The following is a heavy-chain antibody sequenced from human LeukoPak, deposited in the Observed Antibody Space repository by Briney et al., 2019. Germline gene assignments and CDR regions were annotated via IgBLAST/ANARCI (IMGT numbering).Heavy chain of an antibody. CDR2: INHSGST. Sequence: TSETLSLTCAVYGGSFSDYFWSWIRQPPGKGLEWIGEINHSGSTNYNPSLKSRVTISVDTSKNQFSLKLSSVTAADTAVYYCARYSSGWYLGYFDYWGQGTLVTVSS. D-gene: IGHD6-19*01. V-gene: IGHV4-34*01. CDR1: GGSFSDYF. J-gene: IGHJ4*02. CDR3: ARYSSGWYLGYFDY.